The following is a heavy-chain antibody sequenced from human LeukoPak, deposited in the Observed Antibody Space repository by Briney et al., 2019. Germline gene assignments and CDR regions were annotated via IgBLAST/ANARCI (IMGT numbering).Heavy chain of an antibody. V-gene: IGHV1-18*01. CDR2: ISAYNGNT. CDR1: GYTFTSYG. CDR3: ARESLYYVHSDH. J-gene: IGHJ4*02. D-gene: IGHD3-3*01. Sequence: ASVKVSCKASGYTFTSYGISWARQAPGQGLEWMGWISAYNGNTNYAQNFQGRVTVTTDASTSTAYMELRSLRSDDTAVYYCARESLYYVHSDHWGQGTLVTVST.